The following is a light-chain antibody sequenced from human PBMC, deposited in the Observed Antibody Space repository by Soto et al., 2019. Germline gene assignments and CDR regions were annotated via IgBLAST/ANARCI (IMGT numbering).Light chain of an antibody. CDR2: ATS. Sequence: DIQMTQSPSSVSASVGDTVTITCRASQGIYSRLAWYQQKPGKAPELLIYATSTLQNGVPSRFSGSGFGTDFTLSISSLPPEDSASYFCQQTDDFPLTFGGGTKVEI. CDR3: QQTDDFPLT. V-gene: IGKV1D-12*01. CDR1: QGIYSR. J-gene: IGKJ4*01.